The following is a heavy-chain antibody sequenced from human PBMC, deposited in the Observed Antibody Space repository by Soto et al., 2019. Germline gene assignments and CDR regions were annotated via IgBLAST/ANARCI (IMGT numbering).Heavy chain of an antibody. CDR3: ARERMQQPRWFDP. J-gene: IGHJ5*02. Sequence: WASVKVSCKASGGTFSSYAISWVRQAPGQGLEWMGGIIPIFGTANYAQKFQGRVTITADKSTSTAYMELSSLRSEDTAVYYCARERMQQPRWFDPWGQGTLVTVSS. CDR2: IIPIFGTA. V-gene: IGHV1-69*06. CDR1: GGTFSSYA. D-gene: IGHD6-13*01.